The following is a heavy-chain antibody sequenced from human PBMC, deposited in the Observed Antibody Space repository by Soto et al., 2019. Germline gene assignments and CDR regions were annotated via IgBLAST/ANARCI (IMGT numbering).Heavy chain of an antibody. CDR3: AKHTKFYYDRTAPGDYFDY. Sequence: GGSLRLSCAASGFTFSSNAMSWVRQAPGKGLEWVSGITGSGGITDYADSVKGRFTISRDNSRNTVYLQMTYLRVEDTAVYFCAKHTKFYYDRTAPGDYFDYWGQGTLVTVSS. CDR2: ITGSGGIT. V-gene: IGHV3-23*01. CDR1: GFTFSSNA. J-gene: IGHJ4*02. D-gene: IGHD3-22*01.